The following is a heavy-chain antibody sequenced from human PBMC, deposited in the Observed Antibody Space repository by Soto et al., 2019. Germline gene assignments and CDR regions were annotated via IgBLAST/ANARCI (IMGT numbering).Heavy chain of an antibody. Sequence: ASVKVSCKASGYTFTSYDINWVRQATGQGLEWMGWMNPNSGNTGYAQKFQGRVTMTRNTSISTAYLELSSLRSEGTAVYYCASIWYYQDSSGYQDYVMVVWGQGITVTVS. J-gene: IGHJ6*02. CDR3: ASIWYYQDSSGYQDYVMVV. V-gene: IGHV1-8*01. CDR1: GYTFTSYD. CDR2: MNPNSGNT. D-gene: IGHD3-22*01.